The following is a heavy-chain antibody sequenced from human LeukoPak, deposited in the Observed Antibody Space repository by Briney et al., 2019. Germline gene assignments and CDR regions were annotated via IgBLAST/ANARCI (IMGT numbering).Heavy chain of an antibody. Sequence: GGSLRLSCAASGFTFSSYDIHWVRQAPGKGLEWVAFIRYDGSNKKYADSVRGRFTISRDNSKNTLYLQMNSLRAEDTAVYFCAREGLYNYGYVYGYWGQGTLVTVSS. CDR2: IRYDGSNK. D-gene: IGHD5-18*01. CDR1: GFTFSSYD. CDR3: AREGLYNYGYVYGY. J-gene: IGHJ4*02. V-gene: IGHV3-30*02.